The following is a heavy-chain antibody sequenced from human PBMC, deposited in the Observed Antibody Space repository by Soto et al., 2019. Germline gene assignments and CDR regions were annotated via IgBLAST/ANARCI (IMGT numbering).Heavy chain of an antibody. CDR1: GYTFSNYG. Sequence: QVQLVQSGVEVKKPGASVKVSCKASGYTFSNYGISWVRHAPGQGLEWMGWFSSYNGDARYAQNLQGRVTMTTDTSTSTAYIELWSLRSDDTAVYYCAREDSGGLDYWGQGTLVTVSS. CDR3: AREDSGGLDY. D-gene: IGHD1-26*01. CDR2: FSSYNGDA. J-gene: IGHJ4*02. V-gene: IGHV1-18*01.